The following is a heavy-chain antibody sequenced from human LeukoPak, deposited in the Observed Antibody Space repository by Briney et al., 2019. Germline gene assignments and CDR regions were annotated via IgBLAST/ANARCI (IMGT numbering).Heavy chain of an antibody. J-gene: IGHJ4*02. Sequence: ASVKVSCKASGYTFTSYGINWVRQAPGQGLEWMGWISADNGNTKYAQKVQGRVTMTTDTSTTTAYMELRSLRSDDTAVYYCARALYSDSSGYYPGLDHWGQGTLVTVSS. CDR1: GYTFTSYG. CDR2: ISADNGNT. D-gene: IGHD3-22*01. V-gene: IGHV1-18*01. CDR3: ARALYSDSSGYYPGLDH.